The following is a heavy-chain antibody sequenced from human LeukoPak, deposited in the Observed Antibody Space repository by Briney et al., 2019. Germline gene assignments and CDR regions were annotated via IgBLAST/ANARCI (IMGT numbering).Heavy chain of an antibody. CDR3: ARRATIFGVVIIVRAFDI. CDR1: GGSFSGYY. CDR2: INHSGST. Sequence: SETLSLTCAVYGGSFSGYYWSWIRQPPGKGLEWIGEINHSGSTNYNPSLKRRVTISVDTSKNQFSLKLSSVTAADTAVYYCARRATIFGVVIIVRAFDIWGQGTMVTVSS. V-gene: IGHV4-34*01. J-gene: IGHJ3*02. D-gene: IGHD3-3*01.